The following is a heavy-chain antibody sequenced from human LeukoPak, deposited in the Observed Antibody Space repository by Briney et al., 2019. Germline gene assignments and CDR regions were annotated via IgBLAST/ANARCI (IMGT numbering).Heavy chain of an antibody. CDR3: ARARTYYYDSSGYYYFSYFDY. J-gene: IGHJ4*02. Sequence: SETLSLTCTVSGYSISSGYFWGWIRQPPGKGLEWIGSFYHSGITYYNPSLKSRVTISVEMSKNQFSLKLSSVTAADTAVYYCARARTYYYDSSGYYYFSYFDYWGQGTLVTVSS. V-gene: IGHV4-38-2*02. D-gene: IGHD3-22*01. CDR2: FYHSGIT. CDR1: GYSISSGYF.